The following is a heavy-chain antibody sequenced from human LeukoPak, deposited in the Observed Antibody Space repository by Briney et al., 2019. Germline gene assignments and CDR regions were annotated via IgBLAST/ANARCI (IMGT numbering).Heavy chain of an antibody. CDR3: AKDSKTYSGSYGVDY. CDR1: GFTFSSYG. J-gene: IGHJ4*02. Sequence: PGESLRLSCAASGFTFSSYGMHWVRQAPGKGLEWLAFIRYDGSNKYYADSVKGRFTISRDNSKNTLYLQMNSLRAEDTAVCYCAKDSKTYSGSYGVDYWGQGTLVTVSS. D-gene: IGHD1-26*01. V-gene: IGHV3-30*02. CDR2: IRYDGSNK.